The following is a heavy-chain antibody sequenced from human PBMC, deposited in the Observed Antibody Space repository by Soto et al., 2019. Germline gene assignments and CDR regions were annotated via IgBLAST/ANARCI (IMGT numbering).Heavy chain of an antibody. CDR1: GYTFNRHD. V-gene: IGHV1-8*01. CDR2: MNPNSGNT. J-gene: IGHJ3*02. Sequence: QVQLVQSGAEVKRSGASVRISCKASGYTFNRHDINWVRQATGQGPEWIGWMNPNSGNTGYAQKLQGRVTMIRDSYITTAYMDLSSLTSEDTAIYYCAREGLYGSIQDNTFDIWGQGTMVSVSS. D-gene: IGHD6-19*01. CDR3: AREGLYGSIQDNTFDI.